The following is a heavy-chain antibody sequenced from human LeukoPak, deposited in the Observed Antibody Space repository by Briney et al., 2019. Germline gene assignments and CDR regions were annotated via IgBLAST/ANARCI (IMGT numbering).Heavy chain of an antibody. CDR1: GGTFSSYA. V-gene: IGHV1-69*13. CDR2: IIPIFGTA. Sequence: SVKVSCKASGGTFSSYAISWVRQAPGQGLERMGGIIPIFGTANYAQKFQGRVTITADESTSTAYMELSSLRSEDTAVYYCAFGVEDRPEEIWFDPWGQGTLVTVSS. D-gene: IGHD3-3*01. CDR3: AFGVEDRPEEIWFDP. J-gene: IGHJ5*02.